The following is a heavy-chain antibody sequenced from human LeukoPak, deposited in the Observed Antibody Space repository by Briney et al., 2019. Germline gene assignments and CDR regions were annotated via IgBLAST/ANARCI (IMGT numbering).Heavy chain of an antibody. Sequence: ASVKVSCKASGGTFSSYAISWVRQAPGQGLEWMGGIIPIFGTANYAQKFQGRVTMTRDTSTSTVYMELSSLRSEDTAVYYCARGVVVVVAAKNWFDPWGQGTLVTVSS. CDR1: GGTFSSYA. CDR3: ARGVVVVVAAKNWFDP. V-gene: IGHV1-69*05. J-gene: IGHJ5*02. D-gene: IGHD2-15*01. CDR2: IIPIFGTA.